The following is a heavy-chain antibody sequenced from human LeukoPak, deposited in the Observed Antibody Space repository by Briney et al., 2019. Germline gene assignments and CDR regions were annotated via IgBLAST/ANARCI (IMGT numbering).Heavy chain of an antibody. CDR2: INPNSGGT. Sequence: GASVKVSCKASGYTFTSYYMHWVRQAPGQGLEWMGWINPNSGGTNYAQKFQGRVTMTRDTSISTAYMELSRLRSDDTAVYYCARDRFYDSSGLLIDYWGQGTLVTVSS. J-gene: IGHJ4*02. CDR3: ARDRFYDSSGLLIDY. D-gene: IGHD3-22*01. V-gene: IGHV1-2*02. CDR1: GYTFTSYY.